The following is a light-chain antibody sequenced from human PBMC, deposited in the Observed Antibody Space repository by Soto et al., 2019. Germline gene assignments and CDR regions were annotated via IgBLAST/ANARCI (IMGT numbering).Light chain of an antibody. V-gene: IGLV2-14*01. J-gene: IGLJ1*01. CDR1: SSDIGVYNY. Sequence: QSALTQPASVYGSPGQSITVSCTGTSSDIGVYNYVSWYQQHPGKAPKVMIYDVSNRPSGVSNRFSGSKSGNTASLTISGLQADDEADYYCSSYTINSTLVFGTGTKVTVL. CDR2: DVS. CDR3: SSYTINSTLV.